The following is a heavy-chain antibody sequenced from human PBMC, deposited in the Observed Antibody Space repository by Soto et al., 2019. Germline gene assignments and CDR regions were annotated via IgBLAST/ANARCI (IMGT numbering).Heavy chain of an antibody. D-gene: IGHD3-22*01. J-gene: IGHJ3*01. V-gene: IGHV5-51*01. Sequence: PVQSLKISCKGSGDTFPSYWIAWVRQMSGKGLQWMGIIYPGDSETRYSPSFPGQVTISADKSIKTAYLQWSSLKASDTAMYYCARLTYYYDRSGHYTDPGDACDCFGQLTMVTFAS. CDR1: GDTFPSYW. CDR2: IYPGDSET. CDR3: ARLTYYYDRSGHYTDPGDACDC.